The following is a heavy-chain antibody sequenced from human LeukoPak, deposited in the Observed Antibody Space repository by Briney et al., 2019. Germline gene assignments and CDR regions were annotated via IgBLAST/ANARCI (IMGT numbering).Heavy chain of an antibody. CDR3: ARYDYGGILFGY. CDR2: IYYSGST. V-gene: IGHV4-30-4*08. D-gene: IGHD4-23*01. CDR1: GGSISSGDYY. J-gene: IGHJ4*02. Sequence: PSETLSLTCTVSGGSISSGDYYWSWIRQPPGKGLEWIGYIYYSGSTYYNPSLKSRVTISVDTSKNQFSLKLSSVTAADTAVYYCARYDYGGILFGYWGQGTLVTVSS.